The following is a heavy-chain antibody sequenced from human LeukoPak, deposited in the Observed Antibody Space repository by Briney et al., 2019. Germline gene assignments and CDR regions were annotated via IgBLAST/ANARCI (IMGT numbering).Heavy chain of an antibody. J-gene: IGHJ5*02. CDR3: ARFCNYYDSSGYYYGFDP. D-gene: IGHD3-22*01. V-gene: IGHV4-59*01. Sequence: PSETLSLTCTVSGGSISSYYWSWIREPSGKGLEWMGYIYYSGSTNYNPSLKSRVTISVDTSKNQFSLKLSSVTAADTAVYYCARFCNYYDSSGYYYGFDPWGQGTLVTVSS. CDR2: IYYSGST. CDR1: GGSISSYY.